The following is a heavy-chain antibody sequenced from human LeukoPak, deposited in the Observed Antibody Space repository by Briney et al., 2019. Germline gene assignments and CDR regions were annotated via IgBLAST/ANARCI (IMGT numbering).Heavy chain of an antibody. D-gene: IGHD4-11*01. CDR1: RFTFSDYY. Sequence: GGSLRLSCTASRFTFSDYYMSWIRQAPGKGLEWVSHISGGGGTMFYADSVRGRFTISRDNSKDTLYLQMNSLRAEDTAVYYCAKKKPFTVSPFDYWGQGTLVTVSS. CDR3: AKKKPFTVSPFDY. CDR2: ISGGGGTM. V-gene: IGHV3-11*01. J-gene: IGHJ4*02.